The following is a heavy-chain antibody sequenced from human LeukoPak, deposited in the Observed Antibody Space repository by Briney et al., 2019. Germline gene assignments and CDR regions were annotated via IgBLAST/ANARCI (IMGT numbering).Heavy chain of an antibody. CDR2: ISSSGSTI. CDR3: ARDPPSLKFIMTNEGVFDY. V-gene: IGHV3-11*01. D-gene: IGHD3-16*01. J-gene: IGHJ4*02. CDR1: GFTFSDYY. Sequence: KSGGSLRLSCAASGFTFSDYYMSWIRQAPGKGLEWVSYISSSGSTIYYADSVKGRFTISRDNAKNSLYLQMNSLRAEDTAVYYCARDPPSLKFIMTNEGVFDYWGQGTLVTVSS.